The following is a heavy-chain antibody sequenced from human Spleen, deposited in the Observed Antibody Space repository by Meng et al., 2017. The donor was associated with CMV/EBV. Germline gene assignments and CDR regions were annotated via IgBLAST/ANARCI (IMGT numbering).Heavy chain of an antibody. V-gene: IGHV3-7*01. J-gene: IGHJ4*02. D-gene: IGHD1-26*01. CDR1: GFTFSSYW. Sequence: GESLKISCATSGFTFSSYWMSWVRQAPGKGLEWVTNIKQDGSEKYYADSVKGRFTISRDNAKNSLYLKMNSLRAEDTAVYYCARDTTSPFDYWGQGTLVTVSS. CDR2: IKQDGSEK. CDR3: ARDTTSPFDY.